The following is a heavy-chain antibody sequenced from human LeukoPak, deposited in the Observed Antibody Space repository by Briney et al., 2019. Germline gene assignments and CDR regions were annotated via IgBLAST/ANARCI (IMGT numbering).Heavy chain of an antibody. CDR3: TRDPTDSYNTGY. CDR2: IYSDGST. D-gene: IGHD1-14*01. J-gene: IGHJ4*02. V-gene: IGHV3-53*01. CDR1: GLTVSNNY. Sequence: RSGGSLRLSCAPSGLTVSNNYLSWVRQPPGKGLEWVSGIYSDGSTHYADSVKGRFSISRDNSKNTVYLQMDSLRAEDTAVYYCTRDPTDSYNTGYWGRGTLVTVSS.